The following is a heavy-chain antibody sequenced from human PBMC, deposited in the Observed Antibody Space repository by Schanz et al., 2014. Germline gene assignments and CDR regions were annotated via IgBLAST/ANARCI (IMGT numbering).Heavy chain of an antibody. Sequence: QVQLVQSGAELKNPGASVKVSCKASGYSFSAYYIHWMRQAPGQGLEWMGRIIPVLNIANYAQKFQDRITITADKATSTTYMELSSLRSDDTAVYYCARDRGHVEQLVLEWYYAMDVWGQGTTVAVSS. D-gene: IGHD6-6*01. CDR1: GYSFSAYY. CDR3: ARDRGHVEQLVLEWYYAMDV. CDR2: IIPVLNIA. V-gene: IGHV1-69*09. J-gene: IGHJ6*02.